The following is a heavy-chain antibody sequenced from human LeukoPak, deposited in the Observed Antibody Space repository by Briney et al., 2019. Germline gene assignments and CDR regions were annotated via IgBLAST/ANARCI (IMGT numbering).Heavy chain of an antibody. CDR2: IYHSGST. CDR1: GGSFSGYY. D-gene: IGHD3-22*01. Sequence: SETLSLTCAVYGGSFSGYYWSWIRQPPGKGMEWIGSIYHSGSTYYNPSLKSRVTISVDTSKNQFSLKLSSVTAADTAVYYCARDLYDSSGYYYRSFDYWGQGTLVTVSS. V-gene: IGHV4-34*01. J-gene: IGHJ4*02. CDR3: ARDLYDSSGYYYRSFDY.